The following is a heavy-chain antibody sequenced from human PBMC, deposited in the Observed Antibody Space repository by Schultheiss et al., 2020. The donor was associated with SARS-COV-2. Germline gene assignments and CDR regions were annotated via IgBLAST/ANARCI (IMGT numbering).Heavy chain of an antibody. V-gene: IGHV3-30*19. Sequence: GGSLRLSCAASGFTFSSYGMNWVRQAPGKGLEWVAVISYDGSNKYYADSVKGRFTISRDNSKNTLYLQMNSLRAEDTAVYYCARTLGGYCSSTSCPPADIWGQGTMVTVSS. CDR3: ARTLGGYCSSTSCPPADI. CDR1: GFTFSSYG. CDR2: ISYDGSNK. D-gene: IGHD2-2*01. J-gene: IGHJ3*02.